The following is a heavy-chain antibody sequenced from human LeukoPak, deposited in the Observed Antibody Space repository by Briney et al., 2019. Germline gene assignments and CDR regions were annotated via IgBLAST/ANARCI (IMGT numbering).Heavy chain of an antibody. CDR1: GFTFSNHA. CDR2: ISATGGTT. CDR3: AKMGGYCSSTSCYTGGAFDI. V-gene: IGHV3-23*01. D-gene: IGHD2-2*02. Sequence: GGSLRLSCAASGFTFSNHAMTWVRQASGKGLEWVSLISATGGTTYYGDSVKGRFTISRDNSKNTLYLQMNSLRAEDTAVYYCAKMGGYCSSTSCYTGGAFDIWGQGTMVTVSS. J-gene: IGHJ3*02.